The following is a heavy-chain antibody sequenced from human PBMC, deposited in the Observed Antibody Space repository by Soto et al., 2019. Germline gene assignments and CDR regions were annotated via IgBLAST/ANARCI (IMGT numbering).Heavy chain of an antibody. CDR3: AKDYSSSSLMNRFDY. CDR1: GFTFDDYA. Sequence: GGSLRLSCAASGFTFDDYAMHWVRQAPGKGLEWVSGISWNSGSRGYADSVKGRFTISRDNAKNSLYLQMNSLRAEDTALYYCAKDYSSSSLMNRFDYWGQGTLVTVSS. CDR2: ISWNSGSR. D-gene: IGHD6-6*01. V-gene: IGHV3-9*01. J-gene: IGHJ4*02.